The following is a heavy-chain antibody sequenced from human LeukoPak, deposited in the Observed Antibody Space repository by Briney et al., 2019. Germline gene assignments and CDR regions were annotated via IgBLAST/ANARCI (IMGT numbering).Heavy chain of an antibody. D-gene: IGHD6-13*01. Sequence: SSETLSLTCTVSGGSITNHYWSWIRQSPGKGLECLGYIYYTGSTKYNPSLQSRVTMSVDTSKDQFSLKLSSVTAADTAVYYCAREAAAGTGFDYWGQGTLVTVSS. CDR2: IYYTGST. J-gene: IGHJ4*02. V-gene: IGHV4-59*11. CDR3: AREAAAGTGFDY. CDR1: GGSITNHY.